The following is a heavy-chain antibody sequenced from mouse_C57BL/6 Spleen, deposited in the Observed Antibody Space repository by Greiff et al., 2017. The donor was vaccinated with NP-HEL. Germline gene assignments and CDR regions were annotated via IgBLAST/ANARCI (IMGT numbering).Heavy chain of an antibody. CDR2: IWSGGST. CDR1: GFSLTSYG. CDR3: ARNSVDYGNPFDY. V-gene: IGHV2-2*01. J-gene: IGHJ2*01. D-gene: IGHD2-1*01. Sequence: VKLLESGPGLVQPSQSLSITCTVSGFSLTSYGVHWVRQSPGKGLEWLGVIWSGGSTDYNAAFISRLSISKDNSKSHVFFKMNSLQADETAIYYGARNSVDYGNPFDYWGQGTTLTVSS.